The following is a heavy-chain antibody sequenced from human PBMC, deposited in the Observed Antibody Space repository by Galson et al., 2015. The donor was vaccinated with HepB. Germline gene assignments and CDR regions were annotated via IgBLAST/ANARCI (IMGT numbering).Heavy chain of an antibody. D-gene: IGHD4-17*01. Sequence: SVKVSCKASGGTFRSYAFSWVRQAPGQGLEWMGGIIPLFGTTNYAQKFQDRVTITADESTTTVYMELSSLRSEDTAVYYCAREVTTVTSRDAFDIWGQGTMVAVSS. J-gene: IGHJ3*02. V-gene: IGHV1-69*13. CDR2: IIPLFGTT. CDR1: GGTFRSYA. CDR3: AREVTTVTSRDAFDI.